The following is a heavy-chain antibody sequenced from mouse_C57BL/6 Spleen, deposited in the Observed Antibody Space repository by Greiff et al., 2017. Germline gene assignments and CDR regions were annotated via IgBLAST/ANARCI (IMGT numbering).Heavy chain of an antibody. V-gene: IGHV5-16*01. CDR3: AGDGGSWFAY. Sequence: EVQRVESEGGLVQPGSSMKLSCTASGFTFSDYYMAWVRQVPEKGLEWVANINYDGSSTYYLDSLKSRFIISRDNAKNILYLQMSSLKSEDTATYYCAGDGGSWFAYWGQGTLVTVSA. CDR1: GFTFSDYY. J-gene: IGHJ3*01. D-gene: IGHD1-1*02. CDR2: INYDGSST.